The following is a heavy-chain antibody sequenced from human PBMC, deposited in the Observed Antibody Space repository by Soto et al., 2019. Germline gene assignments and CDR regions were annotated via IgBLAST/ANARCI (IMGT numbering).Heavy chain of an antibody. V-gene: IGHV5-51*01. CDR1: GYNFSRFW. D-gene: IGHD2-15*01. CDR2: IYPGDSET. Sequence: GESLKISCKVSGYNFSRFWIGWVRQMPGKGLEWMGIIYPGDSETRYSPSFQGQVTISADKSISTAYLQWSSLKASDTAMYYCARMGDVGYCSGGSCYSSYYYGMDVWGQGTTVTVSS. CDR3: ARMGDVGYCSGGSCYSSYYYGMDV. J-gene: IGHJ6*02.